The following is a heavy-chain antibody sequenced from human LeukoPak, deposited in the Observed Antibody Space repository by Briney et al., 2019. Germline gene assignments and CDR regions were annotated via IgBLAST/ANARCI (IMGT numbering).Heavy chain of an antibody. J-gene: IGHJ4*02. CDR2: IIPIFGTA. CDR1: GGTFSSYA. V-gene: IGHV1-69*06. Sequence: SVKVSCKASGGTFSSYAISWVRQAPGQGLEWMGGIIPIFGTANYAQKFQGRVTITADKSASTAYMELSILRSEDTAVYYCATRPMVVTAIRAFDYWGQGTLVTVSS. CDR3: ATRPMVVTAIRAFDY. D-gene: IGHD2-21*02.